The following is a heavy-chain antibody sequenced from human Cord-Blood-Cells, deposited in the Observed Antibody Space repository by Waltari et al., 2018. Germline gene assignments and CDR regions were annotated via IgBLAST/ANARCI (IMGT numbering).Heavy chain of an antibody. V-gene: IGHV4-59*01. D-gene: IGHD3-10*01. J-gene: IGHJ4*02. Sequence: QVQLQESGPGLVKPSETLSLTCTVSGGSISSYYWSWIRQPPGKGLEWIGYIYYSGSTNYHPSLKSRVTISVDTSKNQFSLKLSSVTAADTAVYYCARGRYDYYGSGSYRGFDYWGREPWSPSPQ. CDR2: IYYSGST. CDR3: ARGRYDYYGSGSYRGFDY. CDR1: GGSISSYY.